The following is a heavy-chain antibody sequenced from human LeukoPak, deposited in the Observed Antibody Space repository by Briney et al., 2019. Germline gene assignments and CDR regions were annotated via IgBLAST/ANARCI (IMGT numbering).Heavy chain of an antibody. Sequence: GGSLRLSCAVSGFTFSSYSMNWVRQAPGKGLEWVSSISSSSSYIYYADSVKGRFTISRDNAKNSLYLQMNSLRAEDTAVYYCASRPLRYCSGGSCYVVDYWGQGTLVTVSS. CDR2: ISSSSSYI. D-gene: IGHD2-15*01. J-gene: IGHJ4*02. CDR1: GFTFSSYS. V-gene: IGHV3-21*01. CDR3: ASRPLRYCSGGSCYVVDY.